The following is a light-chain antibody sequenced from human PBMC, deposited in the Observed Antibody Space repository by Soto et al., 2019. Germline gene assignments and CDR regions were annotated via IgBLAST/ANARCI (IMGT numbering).Light chain of an antibody. CDR3: QQRNNCLRGT. Sequence: EIVLTQSPATLSLSPGERATLSCRASQSVSSYLAWYQQKPGQAPRLLIYDASNRATGIPARFSGSGSGTDFTLTISSLEPEDFAVYYCQQRNNCLRGTFGQGTRLEIK. CDR1: QSVSSY. CDR2: DAS. J-gene: IGKJ5*01. V-gene: IGKV3-11*01.